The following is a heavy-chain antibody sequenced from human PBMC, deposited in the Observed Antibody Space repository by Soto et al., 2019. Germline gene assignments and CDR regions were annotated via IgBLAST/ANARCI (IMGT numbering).Heavy chain of an antibody. CDR3: ARGGGSSPVS. Sequence: PGESLKISCKGSGYSFTSYWISWVRQMPGKGLEWMGRIDPSDSYTNYSPSFQGHVTISADKSISAAYLQWSSLKASDTAMYYCARGGGSSPVSWGQGTLVTVSS. V-gene: IGHV5-10-1*01. CDR1: GYSFTSYW. D-gene: IGHD6-13*01. J-gene: IGHJ4*02. CDR2: IDPSDSYT.